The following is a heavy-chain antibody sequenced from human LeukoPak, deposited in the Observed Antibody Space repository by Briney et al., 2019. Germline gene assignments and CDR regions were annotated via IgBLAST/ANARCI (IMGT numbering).Heavy chain of an antibody. J-gene: IGHJ6*02. CDR3: ARDSLVDFWSGYYLLRENGSGMDV. CDR2: ISAYNGNT. V-gene: IGHV1-18*01. D-gene: IGHD3-3*01. Sequence: GASVKVSCKASGYTFTSYGISWVRQAPGQGLEWMGWISAYNGNTNYAQKLQGRVTMTTDTSTSTAYMELRSLRSDDTAVYYCARDSLVDFWSGYYLLRENGSGMDVWGQGTTVTVSS. CDR1: GYTFTSYG.